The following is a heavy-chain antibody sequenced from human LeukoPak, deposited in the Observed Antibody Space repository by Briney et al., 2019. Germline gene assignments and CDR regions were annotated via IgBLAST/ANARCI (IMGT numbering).Heavy chain of an antibody. V-gene: IGHV4-39*07. CDR3: ARDYGDY. D-gene: IGHD4-17*01. Sequence: NPSETLSLTCTVSGDSISSADYYWSWIRQPPGKGLEWIGEINHSGSTNYNPSLKSRVTISVDTSKNQFSLKLSSVTAADTAVYYCARDYGDYWGQGTLVTVSS. CDR1: GDSISSADYY. J-gene: IGHJ4*02. CDR2: INHSGST.